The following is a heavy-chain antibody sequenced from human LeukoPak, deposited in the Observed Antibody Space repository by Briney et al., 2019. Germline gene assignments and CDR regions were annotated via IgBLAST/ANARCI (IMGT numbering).Heavy chain of an antibody. CDR2: IIPIFGTA. CDR1: GGTFSSYA. J-gene: IGHJ4*02. Sequence: EASVKVSCKASGGTFSSYAISWVRQAPGQGLEWMGGIIPIFGTANYAQKFQDRVTITADKSTSTAYMELSSLRSEDTAVYYCARSDYGDYSRFDYWGQGTLVTVSS. CDR3: ARSDYGDYSRFDY. V-gene: IGHV1-69*06. D-gene: IGHD4-17*01.